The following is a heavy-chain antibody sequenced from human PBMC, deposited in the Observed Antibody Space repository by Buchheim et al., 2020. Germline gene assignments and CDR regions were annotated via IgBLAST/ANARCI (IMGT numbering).Heavy chain of an antibody. CDR2: ISGSGGST. CDR3: AKEGPPLVYCGGDCPSVYFDY. V-gene: IGHV3-23*01. Sequence: EVQLLESGGGLVQPGGSLRLSCAASGFTFSSYAMSWVRQAPGKGLEWVSAISGSGGSTYYADSVKGRFTISRDNSKKTLYLQMNSLRAEDTAVYYCAKEGPPLVYCGGDCPSVYFDYWGQGTL. J-gene: IGHJ4*02. D-gene: IGHD2-21*02. CDR1: GFTFSSYA.